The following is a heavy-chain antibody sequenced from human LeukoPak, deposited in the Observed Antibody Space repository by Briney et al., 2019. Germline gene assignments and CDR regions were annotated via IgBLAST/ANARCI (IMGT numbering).Heavy chain of an antibody. V-gene: IGHV1-18*01. D-gene: IGHD3-9*01. CDR1: GYTFTNYG. CDR2: ISAYNGNT. Sequence: ASVKVSCKASGYTFTNYGVIWVRQAPGQGLEWMGWISAYNGNTNYAQTLQGRVTMTTDTSTTTAYMELRSLNSDDTAVYYCARWGRNFDDWFDPWGQGTWSPSPQ. CDR3: ARWGRNFDDWFDP. J-gene: IGHJ5*02.